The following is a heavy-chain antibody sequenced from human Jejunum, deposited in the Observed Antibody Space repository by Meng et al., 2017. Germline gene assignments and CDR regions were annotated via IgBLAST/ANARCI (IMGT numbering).Heavy chain of an antibody. CDR3: ARDGQLMLGLVDY. CDR2: IYYTGSA. D-gene: IGHD1-1*01. CDR1: GDSISSGGHY. J-gene: IGHJ4*02. V-gene: IGHV4-31*03. Sequence: QVQLQESGPGLVTPSQTLSLTCTVSGDSISSGGHYWSWIRQHPGKGLEWIGYIYYTGSAYYNPSLESRVTLSVDTSNNQFSLRLNSVTAADTAVYYCARDGQLMLGLVDYWGQGTLVTVSS.